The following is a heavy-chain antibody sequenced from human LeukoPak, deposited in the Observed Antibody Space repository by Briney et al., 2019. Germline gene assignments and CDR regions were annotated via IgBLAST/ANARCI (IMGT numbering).Heavy chain of an antibody. CDR1: GFTFTDYW. V-gene: IGHV3-7*01. Sequence: PGGSLRLSCAVSGFTFTDYWMNWVRQAPEKGLEWVASIRQDGGEKSYVDSVKGRFTISRDNTKNSLYLQMSALGAEDTAVYYCARDGTAAGLYFDLWGQGTLVIVSS. J-gene: IGHJ4*01. CDR2: IRQDGGEK. CDR3: ARDGTAAGLYFDL. D-gene: IGHD6-13*01.